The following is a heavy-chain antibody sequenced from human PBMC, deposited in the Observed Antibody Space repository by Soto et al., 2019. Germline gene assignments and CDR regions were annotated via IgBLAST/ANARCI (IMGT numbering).Heavy chain of an antibody. CDR2: IYYSGST. V-gene: IGHV4-59*01. CDR1: GGSISSYY. Sequence: SETLSLTCTVSGGSISSYYWSWIRQPPGKGLEWIGYIYYSGSTNYNPSLKSRVTISVDTSKNQFSLKLSSVTAADTAVYYCARAISGSREAFDIWGQGTMVTVSS. D-gene: IGHD1-26*01. CDR3: ARAISGSREAFDI. J-gene: IGHJ3*02.